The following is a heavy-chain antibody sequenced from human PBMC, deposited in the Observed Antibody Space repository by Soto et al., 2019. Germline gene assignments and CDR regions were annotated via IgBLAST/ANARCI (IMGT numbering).Heavy chain of an antibody. D-gene: IGHD7-27*01. CDR3: ARDLSWGSNWYYYMDV. J-gene: IGHJ6*03. CDR1: GFILSDCA. Sequence: EVQLVESGGGLVQPGGSLRLSCATSGFILSDCAMNWVRQPPGKGLECVSYISSSSSVIDYADSVKGRFTVSRDNARNSLYLQMNSLRAEDTAVYYCARDLSWGSNWYYYMDVWGKGTTVTVSS. V-gene: IGHV3-48*01. CDR2: ISSSSSVI.